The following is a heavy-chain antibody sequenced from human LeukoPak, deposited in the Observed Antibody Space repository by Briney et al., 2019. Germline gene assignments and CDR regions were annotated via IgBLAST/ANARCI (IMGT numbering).Heavy chain of an antibody. J-gene: IGHJ6*03. CDR1: GYTFTRYG. Sequence: ASVKVSCKASGYTFTRYGVNWVRQAPGQGLEWMGWINPNSGGTNYAQKFQGRVTMTRDTSISTAYMELSSLRSEDTAVYYCAVVPAAPYYYYYMDVWGKGTTVTVSS. V-gene: IGHV1-2*02. CDR2: INPNSGGT. D-gene: IGHD2-2*01. CDR3: AVVPAAPYYYYYMDV.